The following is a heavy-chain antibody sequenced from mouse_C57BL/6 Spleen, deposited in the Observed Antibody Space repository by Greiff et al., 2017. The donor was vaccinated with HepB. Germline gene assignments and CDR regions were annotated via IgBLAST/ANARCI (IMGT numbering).Heavy chain of an antibody. CDR3: TLYDGYYYAMDY. D-gene: IGHD2-3*01. CDR2: IDPETGGT. Sequence: QVQLQQSGAELVRPGASVTLSCKASGYTFTDYEMHWVKQTPVHGLEWIGAIDPETGGTAYNQKFKGKAILTADKSSSTAYMELRSLTSEDSAVYYCTLYDGYYYAMDYWGQGTSVTVSS. J-gene: IGHJ4*01. V-gene: IGHV1-15*01. CDR1: GYTFTDYE.